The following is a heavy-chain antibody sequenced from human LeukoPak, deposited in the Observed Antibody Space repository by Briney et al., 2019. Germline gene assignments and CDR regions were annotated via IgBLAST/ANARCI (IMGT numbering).Heavy chain of an antibody. CDR1: GLTVGFKC. Sequence: GGSLRLSCAASGLTVGFKCMSWVRQAPGKGLEWVSYISSSGSTIYYADSVKGRFTISRDNAKNSLYLQMNSLRAEDTAVYYCAIHCSSTSCYLALYYYYGMDVWGQGTTVTVSS. V-gene: IGHV3-11*01. CDR2: ISSSGSTI. J-gene: IGHJ6*02. D-gene: IGHD2-2*01. CDR3: AIHCSSTSCYLALYYYYGMDV.